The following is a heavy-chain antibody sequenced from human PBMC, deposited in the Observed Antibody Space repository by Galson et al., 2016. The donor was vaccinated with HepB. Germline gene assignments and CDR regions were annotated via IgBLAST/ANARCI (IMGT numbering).Heavy chain of an antibody. CDR3: ARENSAMARGIIIRGEVDY. J-gene: IGHJ4*02. CDR1: GYSISTGYY. CDR2: IFRSGTT. Sequence: SETLSLTCSVSGYSISTGYYWGWIRQPPGKGLEWIGYIFRSGTTYYNPSLKSRVTLSLDTSKNQFSLKLASVTAADTAMYYCARENSAMARGIIIRGEVDYWGQGTLVTVSS. D-gene: IGHD3-10*01. V-gene: IGHV4-38-2*02.